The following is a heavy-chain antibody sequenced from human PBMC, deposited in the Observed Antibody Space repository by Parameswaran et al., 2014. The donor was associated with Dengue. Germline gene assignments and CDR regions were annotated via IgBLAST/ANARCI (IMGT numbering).Heavy chain of an antibody. D-gene: IGHD6-13*01. Sequence: QMPGKGLEWVSAISGSGGSTYYADSVKGRFTISRDNSKNTLYLQMNSLRAEDTAVYYCAKGRGDSGYDWGRYSSSWYYFDYWGQGTLVTVSS. CDR3: AKGRGDSGYDWGRYSSSWYYFDY. CDR2: ISGSGGST. V-gene: IGHV3-23*01. J-gene: IGHJ4*02.